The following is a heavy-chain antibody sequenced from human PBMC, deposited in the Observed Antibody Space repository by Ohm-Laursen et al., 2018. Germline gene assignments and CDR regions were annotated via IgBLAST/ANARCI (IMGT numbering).Heavy chain of an antibody. V-gene: IGHV3-11*01. CDR1: GFTFSDYY. Sequence: SLRLSCAALGFTFSDYYMSWIRQAPGKGLEWVSYISSSGSTIYYADSVKGRFTISRDNAKNSLYLQMNSLRAEDTAVYYCARARPPTYYYGMDVWGQGTTVTVSS. CDR3: ARARPPTYYYGMDV. CDR2: ISSSGSTI. D-gene: IGHD6-6*01. J-gene: IGHJ6*02.